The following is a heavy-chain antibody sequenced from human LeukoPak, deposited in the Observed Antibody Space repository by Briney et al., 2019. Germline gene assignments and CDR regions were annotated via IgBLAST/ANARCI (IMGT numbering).Heavy chain of an antibody. J-gene: IGHJ3*02. Sequence: SQTLSLTCTVSGGSISSGAYYWTWIRQLPGKGLEWLGYISYSGTAYYNPSLKSRLSISVDTSNDDFSLKLVSVTAADTAVYFCATYENAFHIWGRGTMVTVSS. D-gene: IGHD3-22*01. CDR3: ATYENAFHI. V-gene: IGHV4-31*03. CDR2: ISYSGTA. CDR1: GGSISSGAYY.